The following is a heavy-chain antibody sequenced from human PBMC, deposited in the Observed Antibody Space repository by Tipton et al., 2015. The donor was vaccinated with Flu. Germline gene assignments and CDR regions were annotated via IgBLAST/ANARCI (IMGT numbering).Heavy chain of an antibody. Sequence: TLSLTCTVSGGSISSYYWSWIRQPAGKGLEWIGRIYTSGSTNYNPSLKSRFTMSVDTSKNQFSLKLSSVTAADTAVYYCARLYYYGSGSLAEGYYYYYMDVWGKGTTVTVSS. CDR3: ARLYYYGSGSLAEGYYYYYMDV. CDR1: GGSISSYY. D-gene: IGHD3-10*01. V-gene: IGHV4-4*07. CDR2: IYTSGST. J-gene: IGHJ6*03.